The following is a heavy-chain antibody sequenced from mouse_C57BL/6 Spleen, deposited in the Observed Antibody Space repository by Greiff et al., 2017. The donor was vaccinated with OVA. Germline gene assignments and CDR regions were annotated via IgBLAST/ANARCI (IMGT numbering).Heavy chain of an antibody. CDR1: GYTFTSYW. CDR3: ARKRLYDYDYAMDY. V-gene: IGHV1-50*01. J-gene: IGHJ4*01. Sequence: QVQLQQSGAELVKPGASVKLSCKASGYTFTSYWMQWVKQRPGQGLEWIGEIDPSDSYTNYNQKFKGKATLTVDTSSSTAYMQLSSLTSEDSAVYYCARKRLYDYDYAMDYWGQGTSVTVSS. CDR2: IDPSDSYT. D-gene: IGHD2-4*01.